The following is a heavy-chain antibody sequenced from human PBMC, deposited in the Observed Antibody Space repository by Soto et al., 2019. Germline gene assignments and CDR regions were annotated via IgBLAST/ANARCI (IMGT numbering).Heavy chain of an antibody. J-gene: IGHJ6*03. Sequence: PSETLSLTCTVSGGSISSSSYYWGWIRQPPGKGLEWIGSIYYSGSTYYNPSLKSRVTISVDTSKNQFSLKLSSVTAADTAVYYCAIGRSQKGVYCSSTSCYSYYYYYMDVWGKGTTVTVSS. CDR3: AIGRSQKGVYCSSTSCYSYYYYYMDV. V-gene: IGHV4-39*07. CDR2: IYYSGST. D-gene: IGHD2-2*01. CDR1: GGSISSSSYY.